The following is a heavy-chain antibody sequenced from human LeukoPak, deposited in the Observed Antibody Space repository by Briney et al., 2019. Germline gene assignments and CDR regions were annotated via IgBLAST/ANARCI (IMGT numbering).Heavy chain of an antibody. Sequence: PGGSLRLSCAASGFTFSSYAMSWVRQAPGKGLEWVSAISGSGGSTYYADSVKGRFTISRDNSKNTLYLQMNSLRAEDTAVYYCAKATVSLGSSSRYAISAGGEYYMDVWGKGTTVTVSS. CDR2: ISGSGGST. D-gene: IGHD6-13*01. J-gene: IGHJ6*03. V-gene: IGHV3-23*01. CDR1: GFTFSSYA. CDR3: AKATVSLGSSSRYAISAGGEYYMDV.